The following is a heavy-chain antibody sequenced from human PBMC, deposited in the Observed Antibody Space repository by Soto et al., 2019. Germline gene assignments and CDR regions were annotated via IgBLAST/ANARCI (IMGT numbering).Heavy chain of an antibody. CDR2: INPSGGST. Sequence: ASVKVCCKASGYTFTSYYMHWVRQAPGQGLEWMGIINPSGGSTSYAQKFQGRVTMTRDTSTSTVYMELSSLRSEDTAVYYCARDRDCSGGSCRTDYFDYWGQGTLVTVSS. D-gene: IGHD2-15*01. J-gene: IGHJ4*02. CDR3: ARDRDCSGGSCRTDYFDY. V-gene: IGHV1-46*03. CDR1: GYTFTSYY.